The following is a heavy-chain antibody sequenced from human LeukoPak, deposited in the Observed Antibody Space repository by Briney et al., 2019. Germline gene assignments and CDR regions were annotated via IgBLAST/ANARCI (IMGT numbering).Heavy chain of an antibody. V-gene: IGHV3-15*01. J-gene: IGHJ4*02. Sequence: PGGSLRLSCAASGFTFSNAWMSWVRQAPGKGLEWVGRIKSKTDGGTTDYAAPVKGRFTISRDDLKNTLYLQMNSLKTEDTAVYYCTTAKYYYDSSGYYYVDYWGQGTLVTVSS. CDR1: GFTFSNAW. D-gene: IGHD3-22*01. CDR3: TTAKYYYDSSGYYYVDY. CDR2: IKSKTDGGTT.